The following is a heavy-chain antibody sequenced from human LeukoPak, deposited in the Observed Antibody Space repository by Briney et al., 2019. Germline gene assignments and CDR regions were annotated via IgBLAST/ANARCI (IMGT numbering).Heavy chain of an antibody. Sequence: PGGSLRLSCAASGLTFDDYAMHWVRQAPGKGLEWVSGISWNSGSIGYADSVKGRFTISRDNAKNSLYLQMNSLRAEDTALYYCAKDGEYYDSSGYYFDYWGQGTLVTVSS. V-gene: IGHV3-9*01. CDR3: AKDGEYYDSSGYYFDY. D-gene: IGHD3-22*01. CDR1: GLTFDDYA. CDR2: ISWNSGSI. J-gene: IGHJ4*02.